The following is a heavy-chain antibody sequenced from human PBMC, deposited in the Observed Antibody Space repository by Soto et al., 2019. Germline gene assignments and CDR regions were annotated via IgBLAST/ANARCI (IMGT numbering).Heavy chain of an antibody. J-gene: IGHJ4*02. CDR1: GFTFIDYS. CDR2: ISSAGFYT. V-gene: IGHV3-11*06. CDR3: ARGPSVDGAGTWSTNGPRWDDS. D-gene: IGHD3-10*01. Sequence: QVQLVESGGGLVEPGGSLRLSCVASGFTFIDYSMSWFRQAPGKGLEWVSYISSAGFYTNYADSVKGRFTISRDNAKNSVYLQMNSLRAEDTAVFYCARGPSVDGAGTWSTNGPRWDDSLGQGTLVTVSS.